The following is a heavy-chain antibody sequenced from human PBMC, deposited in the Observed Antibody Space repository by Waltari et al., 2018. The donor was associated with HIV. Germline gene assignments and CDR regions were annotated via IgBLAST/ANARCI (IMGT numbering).Heavy chain of an antibody. CDR1: GGSISSNFYH. CDR3: VAQDYSDSVDW. CDR2: IYYTGNT. D-gene: IGHD4-17*01. J-gene: IGHJ4*02. Sequence: QLRLQESGPRLVKPSETLSLTCSVSGGSISSNFYHWGWIRQSPGKGLEWIGSIYYTGNTYYKPSLKRRVTISIDTSKNQFSLRLTSVTAADTAIYYCVAQDYSDSVDWWGQGTLVTVFS. V-gene: IGHV4-39*07.